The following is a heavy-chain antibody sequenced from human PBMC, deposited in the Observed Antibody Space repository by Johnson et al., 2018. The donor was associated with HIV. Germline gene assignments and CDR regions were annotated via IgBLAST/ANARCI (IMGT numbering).Heavy chain of an antibody. CDR2: TSVDGNSK. J-gene: IGHJ3*02. V-gene: IGHV3-30-3*01. CDR3: ARGQHSSGWCDVFDI. CDR1: GFTFRDSV. D-gene: IGHD6-19*01. Sequence: QVHLVESGGGVVQPGRSRRLSCAASGFTFRDSVMHWVRQAPGEGLEWVAGTSVDGNSKYYPDSLKGRFTISRDNSDNTLYLQMDSLTAEDTAVYYCARGQHSSGWCDVFDIWGQGTVVTVSS.